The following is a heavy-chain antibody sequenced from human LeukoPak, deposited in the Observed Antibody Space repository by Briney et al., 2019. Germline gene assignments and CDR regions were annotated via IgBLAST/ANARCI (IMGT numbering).Heavy chain of an antibody. Sequence: ETLSLTCAVYGGSFSGYYWSWIRQPPGKGLEWIGEINHSGSTNYNPSLKSRVTISVDTSKNQFSLKLSSVTAADTAVYYCASPPSSGSYYYWYFDLWGRGTLVTVSS. D-gene: IGHD1-26*01. J-gene: IGHJ2*01. CDR3: ASPPSSGSYYYWYFDL. CDR1: GGSFSGYY. V-gene: IGHV4-34*01. CDR2: INHSGST.